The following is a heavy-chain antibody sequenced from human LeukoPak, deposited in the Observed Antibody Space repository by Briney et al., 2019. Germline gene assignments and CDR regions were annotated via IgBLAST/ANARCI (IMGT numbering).Heavy chain of an antibody. CDR1: GFTFSSYA. CDR2: ISGSGGVT. CDR3: ATRPIVGAPY. D-gene: IGHD1-26*01. V-gene: IGHV3-23*01. Sequence: PGGSLRLSCAAPGFTFSSYAMNWVRQAPGKGLEWISGISGSGGVTYYADSVKGRFTISRDNSKNTLYVQMNSLRAEDTAVYYCATRPIVGAPYWGQGTLVTVSS. J-gene: IGHJ4*02.